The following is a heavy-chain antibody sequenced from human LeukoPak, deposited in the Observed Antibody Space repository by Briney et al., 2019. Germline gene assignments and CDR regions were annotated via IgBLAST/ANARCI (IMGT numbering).Heavy chain of an antibody. CDR1: GYSISSDYY. D-gene: IGHD6-19*01. CDR2: IFHSGSN. J-gene: IGHJ4*02. Sequence: SETLSLTCAVSGYSISSDYYWGWIRQPPGKGLEWIGSIFHSGSNHYNPSLESRVTISLDASKNQFSLKLSSVTAADTAVYYCAKDDSGYSSAWYYFDYWGQGTLVTVSS. CDR3: AKDDSGYSSAWYYFDY. V-gene: IGHV4-38-2*02.